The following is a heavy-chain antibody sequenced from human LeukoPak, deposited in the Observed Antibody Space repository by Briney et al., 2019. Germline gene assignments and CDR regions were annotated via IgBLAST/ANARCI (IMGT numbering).Heavy chain of an antibody. J-gene: IGHJ3*01. CDR3: ARSSYSSSSSV. CDR2: INSDGSEG. V-gene: IGHV3-7*03. CDR1: GFTFSGFW. D-gene: IGHD6-6*01. Sequence: GGSLSLSCAVSGFTFSGFWMSWSRQAPGKGLEWVASINSDGSEGYYADVVKGRFSISRDNAKNSLYLQINSLRAEDTAVYYCARSSYSSSSSVWGQGTMVTVSS.